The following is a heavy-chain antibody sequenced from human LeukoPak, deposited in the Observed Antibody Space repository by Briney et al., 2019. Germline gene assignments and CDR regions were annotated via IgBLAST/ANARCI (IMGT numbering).Heavy chain of an antibody. CDR2: ISGGGDST. V-gene: IGHV3-23*01. CDR1: GFTFRSYA. J-gene: IGHJ2*01. D-gene: IGHD1-26*01. CDR3: AKDRTVGASYWYFDL. Sequence: GGSLRLSCTASGFTFRSYAMSWVRQAPGKGLEWVSAISGGGDSTYYADSVKGRFTISRDNSKNTLYLQINSLRAEDTAIYYCAKDRTVGASYWYFDLWGRGTLVTVSS.